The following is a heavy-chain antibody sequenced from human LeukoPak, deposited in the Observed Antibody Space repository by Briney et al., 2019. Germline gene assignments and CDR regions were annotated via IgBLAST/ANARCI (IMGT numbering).Heavy chain of an antibody. CDR1: GFTFSNYN. Sequence: GGSLRLSCAASGFTFSNYNMSWVRQAPGKGLEWVATINQDGGGKYYVDSVKGRFTISRDNAKNSLHLQMSSLRAEDTAVYYCARVRTGTTNWFDPWGQGTLVTVSS. V-gene: IGHV3-7*04. J-gene: IGHJ5*02. CDR2: INQDGGGK. D-gene: IGHD1-1*01. CDR3: ARVRTGTTNWFDP.